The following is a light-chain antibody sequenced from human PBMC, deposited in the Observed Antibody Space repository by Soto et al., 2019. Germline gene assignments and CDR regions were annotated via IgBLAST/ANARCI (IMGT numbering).Light chain of an antibody. Sequence: AIQMTQSPSSLYASVGDRVNITCRASQGIRTALGWYQQKPGKAPKLLIYGASTLQSGVPSRFSRSGSGTDFTRNISNLQSDDFETYYCLQDNSYPRTFGQGTKVEIE. CDR1: QGIRTA. CDR2: GAS. V-gene: IGKV1-6*01. CDR3: LQDNSYPRT. J-gene: IGKJ1*01.